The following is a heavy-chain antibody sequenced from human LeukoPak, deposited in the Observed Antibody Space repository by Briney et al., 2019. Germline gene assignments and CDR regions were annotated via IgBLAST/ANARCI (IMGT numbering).Heavy chain of an antibody. V-gene: IGHV3-33*01. CDR2: ILSDGSKE. J-gene: IGHJ4*02. D-gene: IGHD3-16*01. Sequence: GGSLRLSCAASGFTFSSYGMHWVRQAPGKGLEWVAVILSDGSKEFYTDSVKGRFTISRDNSKNTLYLQINSLGAEDTAVYYCARDRTFGGAFDYWGQGTLVTVSS. CDR1: GFTFSSYG. CDR3: ARDRTFGGAFDY.